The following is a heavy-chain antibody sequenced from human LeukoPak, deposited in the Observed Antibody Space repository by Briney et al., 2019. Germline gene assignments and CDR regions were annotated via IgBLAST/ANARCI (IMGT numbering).Heavy chain of an antibody. D-gene: IGHD3-3*01. CDR2: IYYSGST. V-gene: IGHV4-61*08. J-gene: IGHJ4*02. Sequence: PSETLSLTCTVSGGSISSGGYYWSWIRQPPGKGLEWIGYIYYSGSTNYNPSLKSRVTISMDTSKNQFSLKLSSVTAADTAVYYCARTNYDFWSAVDYWGQGTLVTVSS. CDR3: ARTNYDFWSAVDY. CDR1: GGSISSGGYY.